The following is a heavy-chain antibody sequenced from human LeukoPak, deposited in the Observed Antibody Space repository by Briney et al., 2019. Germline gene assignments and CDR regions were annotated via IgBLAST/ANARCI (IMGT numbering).Heavy chain of an antibody. D-gene: IGHD3-10*01. CDR2: IRSKDYGGTI. CDR3: TTEFKELGSFFYFYYMDV. Sequence: GGSLRLSCTTSGFTFGDYAMSWFRQAPGKGLEWVGFIRSKDYGGTIEYAASVKGRFTISRDDSKNALFLQMDSLKSDDTAMYYCTTEFKELGSFFYFYYMDVWGTGTTVTISS. J-gene: IGHJ6*03. CDR1: GFTFGDYA. V-gene: IGHV3-49*03.